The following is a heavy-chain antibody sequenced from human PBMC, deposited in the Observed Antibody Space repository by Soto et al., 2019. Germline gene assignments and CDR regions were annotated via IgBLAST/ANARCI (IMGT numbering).Heavy chain of an antibody. CDR2: IIPIFGTA. CDR1: GGTFSSYA. CDR3: ARAVSGSYYPPRAFDI. D-gene: IGHD1-26*01. J-gene: IGHJ3*02. Sequence: QVQLVQSGAEVKKPWSSVKVSCKASGGTFSSYAISWVRQAPGQGLEWMGGIIPIFGTANYAQKFQGRVTITADESTSTADMELSSLRSEDTAVDYWARAVSGSYYPPRAFDIWGQGTMVTVSS. V-gene: IGHV1-69*01.